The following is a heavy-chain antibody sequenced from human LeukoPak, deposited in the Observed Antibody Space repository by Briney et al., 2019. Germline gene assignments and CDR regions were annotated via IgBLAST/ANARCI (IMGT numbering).Heavy chain of an antibody. CDR1: GFTFSRYW. CDR2: ISSDGSST. D-gene: IGHD3-22*01. CDR3: ASANDYDSSGYFHY. V-gene: IGHV3-74*01. Sequence: GGSLRLSCAASGFTFSRYWMHWVRQAQGKGLVWVSRISSDGSSTGYADSVKGRFTISRDNAKNTLYLQMNGLRAEDTAVYYCASANDYDSSGYFHYWGQGTLVTVSS. J-gene: IGHJ4*02.